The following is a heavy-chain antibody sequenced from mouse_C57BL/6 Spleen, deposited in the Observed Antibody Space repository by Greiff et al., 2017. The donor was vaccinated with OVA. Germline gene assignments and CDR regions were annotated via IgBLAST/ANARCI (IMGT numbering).Heavy chain of an antibody. CDR2: ISSGGSYT. Sequence: EVQLVESGGDLVKPGGSLKLSCAASGFTFSSYGMSWVRQTPDKRLEWVATISSGGSYTYYPDSVKGRFTISRDNAKNTLYLQMSSLKSEDTAMYYCASLYYDYDWFAYWGQGTLVTVSA. D-gene: IGHD2-4*01. V-gene: IGHV5-6*01. CDR3: ASLYYDYDWFAY. CDR1: GFTFSSYG. J-gene: IGHJ3*01.